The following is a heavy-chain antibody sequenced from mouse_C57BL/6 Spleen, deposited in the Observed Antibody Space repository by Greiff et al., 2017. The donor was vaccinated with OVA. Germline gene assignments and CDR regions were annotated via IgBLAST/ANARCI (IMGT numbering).Heavy chain of an antibody. J-gene: IGHJ3*01. Sequence: EVQLQQSGPELVKPGDSLKISCKASGYSFTGYFMNWVLQSHGKSLEWIGRINRCNGDTFYNQKFKGKATFTVDKSSSTSHMELRSLTSEDSAGYYGARWRDFAYWGQGTLVTVSA. CDR3: ARWRDFAY. V-gene: IGHV1-20*01. D-gene: IGHD3-3*01. CDR2: INRCNGDT. CDR1: GYSFTGYF.